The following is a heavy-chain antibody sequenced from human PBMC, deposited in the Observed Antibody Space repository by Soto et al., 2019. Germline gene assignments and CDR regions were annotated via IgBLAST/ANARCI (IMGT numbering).Heavy chain of an antibody. Sequence: QVQLVQSGAEVKKPGSSVKVSCKASGGTFSSYAISWVRQVPGQGLEWMGGIIPIFGTANYAQKFQGRVTITADESTSTAYMELTSLRSEDTAVYYCAAPPYYYDSSGYQGAFDYWGQGTLVTVSS. D-gene: IGHD3-22*01. J-gene: IGHJ4*02. CDR1: GGTFSSYA. V-gene: IGHV1-69*01. CDR3: AAPPYYYDSSGYQGAFDY. CDR2: IIPIFGTA.